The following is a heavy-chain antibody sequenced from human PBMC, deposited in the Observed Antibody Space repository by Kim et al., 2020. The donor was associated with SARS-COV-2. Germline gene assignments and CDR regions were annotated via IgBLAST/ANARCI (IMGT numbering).Heavy chain of an antibody. Sequence: ASVKVSCKASGYTFTSYYMHWVRQAPGQGLEWMGIINPSGGSTSYAQKFQGRVTMTRDTSTSTVYMELSSLRSEDTAVYYCARDYLRGMVRGGRRYYYGMHVWGQGTTVTVSS. CDR3: ARDYLRGMVRGGRRYYYGMHV. V-gene: IGHV1-46*01. CDR2: INPSGGST. J-gene: IGHJ6*01. CDR1: GYTFTSYY. D-gene: IGHD3-10*01.